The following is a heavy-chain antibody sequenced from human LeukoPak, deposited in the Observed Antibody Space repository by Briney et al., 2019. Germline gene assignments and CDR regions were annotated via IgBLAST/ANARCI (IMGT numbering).Heavy chain of an antibody. CDR1: GFTFSTYS. D-gene: IGHD2-15*01. J-gene: IGHJ3*01. CDR2: ISSSSGYI. Sequence: GGSLRLSCAASGFTFSTYSMNWVRQAPGKGLEWVSSISSSSGYIYYADSVKGRCTISRDNAKNSLYLQMNSLRAEDTAVYYCARDHSYCSGGSCYSLAFDFWGQGTMVTVSS. V-gene: IGHV3-21*01. CDR3: ARDHSYCSGGSCYSLAFDF.